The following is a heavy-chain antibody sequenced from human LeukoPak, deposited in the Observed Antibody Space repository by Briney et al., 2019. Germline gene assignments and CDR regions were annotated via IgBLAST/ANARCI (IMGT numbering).Heavy chain of an antibody. D-gene: IGHD4-17*01. V-gene: IGHV3-74*01. J-gene: IGHJ4*02. Sequence: PGGSLRLSCAASGFTFSSYAMSWVRQAPGKGLVWVSRINSDGSSTSYADSVKGRFTISRDNAKNTLYLQMNSLRAEDTALYYCARGGYGDYGDYWGQGTLVTVSS. CDR1: GFTFSSYA. CDR2: INSDGSST. CDR3: ARGGYGDYGDY.